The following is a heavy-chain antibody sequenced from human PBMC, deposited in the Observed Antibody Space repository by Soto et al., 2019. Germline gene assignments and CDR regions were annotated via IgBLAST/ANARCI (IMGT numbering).Heavy chain of an antibody. CDR2: FYSGDSDT. V-gene: IGHV5-51*01. D-gene: IGHD6-19*01. J-gene: IGHJ4*02. Sequence: EVQLVQSGAEVKKPGESLKISCKGSGYSFANYCIAWVRQMPGKGLEWMGIFYSGDSDTRYSPSFQGQVVISGDKSINTAYLQWTSLKASDTAMDYCARGSSGFYDYWGQGTLVTVSS. CDR1: GYSFANYC. CDR3: ARGSSGFYDY.